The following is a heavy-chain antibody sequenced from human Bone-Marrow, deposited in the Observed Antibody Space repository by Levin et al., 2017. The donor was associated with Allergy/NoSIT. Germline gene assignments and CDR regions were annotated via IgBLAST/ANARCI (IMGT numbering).Heavy chain of an antibody. CDR1: GHSIANYW. V-gene: IGHV5-51*01. CDR3: ARHDDGGNSGLSF. D-gene: IGHD4-23*01. J-gene: IGHJ4*02. CDR2: IYPADSDT. Sequence: AGGSLRLSCKGSGHSIANYWVAWVRQTPGKGLEWMGIIYPADSDTRYSPSFQGQVTISADKSMNTAFLQWNSLKSSDTAIYYCARHDDGGNSGLSFWGQGTLVTVSS.